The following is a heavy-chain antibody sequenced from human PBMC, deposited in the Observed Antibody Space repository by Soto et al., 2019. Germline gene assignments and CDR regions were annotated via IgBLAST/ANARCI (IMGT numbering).Heavy chain of an antibody. CDR1: GFSLTTSGVG. D-gene: IGHD3-3*01. Sequence: QITLKESGPTVVKPTETLTLTCTFSGFSLTTSGVGVGCVLQSPGKAPEWLALIYWDDDKRYSTSLKSRLTLTKDTSKNRVVLTMANVDPADTATSYCAHRVLRTVFGLVTTTAIYFDFWGQGTPVVVSS. CDR2: IYWDDDK. CDR3: AHRVLRTVFGLVTTTAIYFDF. J-gene: IGHJ4*02. V-gene: IGHV2-5*02.